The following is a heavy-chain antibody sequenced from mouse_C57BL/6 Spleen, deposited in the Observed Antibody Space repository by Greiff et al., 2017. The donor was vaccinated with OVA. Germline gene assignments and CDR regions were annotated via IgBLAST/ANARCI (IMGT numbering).Heavy chain of an antibody. D-gene: IGHD1-1*01. CDR2: ISYDGSN. V-gene: IGHV3-6*01. J-gene: IGHJ3*01. CDR3: ARDRDYGSPFAY. CDR1: GYSITSGYY. Sequence: VQLKESGPGLVKPSQSLSLTCSVTGYSITSGYYWSWIRQFPGNKLEWMGYISYDGSNNYNPSLKNRISITRDTSKNQFFLKLNSVTTEDTATYYCARDRDYGSPFAYWGQGTLVTVSA.